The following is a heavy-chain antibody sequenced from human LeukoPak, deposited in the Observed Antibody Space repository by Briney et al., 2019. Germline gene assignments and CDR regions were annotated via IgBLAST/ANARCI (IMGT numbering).Heavy chain of an antibody. V-gene: IGHV3-21*01. CDR1: GFTFSSYS. J-gene: IGHJ6*03. CDR2: ISSSSSYI. D-gene: IGHD1-26*01. Sequence: GGSLRLSCAASGFTFSSYSMNWVRQAPGKGLEWVSSISSSSSYIYYADSVKGRFTISRDNAKNSLYLQMNSLRAEDTAVYYCARALRSTYYYYMDVWGKGTTVTVSS. CDR3: ARALRSTYYYYMDV.